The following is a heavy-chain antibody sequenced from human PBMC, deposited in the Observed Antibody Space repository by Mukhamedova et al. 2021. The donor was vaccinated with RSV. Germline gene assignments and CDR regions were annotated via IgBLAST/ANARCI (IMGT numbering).Heavy chain of an antibody. D-gene: IGHD4-17*01. V-gene: IGHV3-33*01. CDR3: ARVMTKVTTWYYFDS. J-gene: IGHJ4*02. CDR2: IWHDGSNT. Sequence: APGKALEWVAVIWHDGSNTYYEDSVKGRFTISRDNSKSTLYLQLNSLRVEDTAVYYCARVMTKVTTWYYFDSWGQGTLFTFSS.